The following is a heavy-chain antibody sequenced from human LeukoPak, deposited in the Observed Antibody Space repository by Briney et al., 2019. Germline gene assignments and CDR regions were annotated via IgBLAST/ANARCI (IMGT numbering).Heavy chain of an antibody. Sequence: GGSLRLSCAASGFTVNTHYISWVGQAPGKGLEWVSIIYSGGKTYYADSVKGRFTHSRDNSKNTLYLQMNTLRGEDTAMYCCTRYWGSGNAFDIWGQGTMVTVSS. CDR1: GFTVNTHY. V-gene: IGHV3-53*01. J-gene: IGHJ3*02. CDR3: TRYWGSGNAFDI. CDR2: IYSGGKT. D-gene: IGHD7-27*01.